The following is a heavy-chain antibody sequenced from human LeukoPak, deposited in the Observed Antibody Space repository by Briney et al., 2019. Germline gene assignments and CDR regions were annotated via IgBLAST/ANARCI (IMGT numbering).Heavy chain of an antibody. Sequence: PSETLSLTYTVSGGSISSYYWSWVRQPPGKGLEWIGYIYYSGSTNYNPSLKSRVTISVDTSKNQFSLKLSSVTAADTAMYCCAREPRGTRAFDIWGQGTMVTVSS. V-gene: IGHV4-59*01. CDR3: AREPRGTRAFDI. D-gene: IGHD3-16*01. J-gene: IGHJ3*02. CDR2: IYYSGST. CDR1: GGSISSYY.